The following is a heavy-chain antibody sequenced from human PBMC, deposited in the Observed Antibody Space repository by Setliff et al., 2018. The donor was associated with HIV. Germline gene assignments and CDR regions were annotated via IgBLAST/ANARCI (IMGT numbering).Heavy chain of an antibody. D-gene: IGHD1-26*01. CDR2: VSPSIGNS. CDR3: ARRGEERNMITGAPDV. J-gene: IGHJ3*01. V-gene: IGHV1-8*01. CDR1: GYSFTKYE. Sequence: GASVKVSCKASGYSFTKYEINWVRQAPGQGLEWLGWVSPSIGNSDFAQKFKGRISLTTDTSIRTAYMELRGLKSDDTAVYFCARRGEERNMITGAPDVWGQGSLVTVSS.